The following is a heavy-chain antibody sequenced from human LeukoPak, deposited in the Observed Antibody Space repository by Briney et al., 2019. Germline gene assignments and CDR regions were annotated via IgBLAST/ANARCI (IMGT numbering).Heavy chain of an antibody. J-gene: IGHJ6*02. D-gene: IGHD4-23*01. CDR2: IYTSGST. CDR3: ARVLGGGDSWVYYYYGMDV. V-gene: IGHV4-61*02. Sequence: PSETLSLTCTVSGGSISSGSYYWSWIRQPAGKGLEWIGRIYTSGSTNYNPSLKSRVTISVDTSKNQFSLKLSSVTAADTAVYYCARVLGGGDSWVYYYYGMDVWGQGTTVTVSS. CDR1: GGSISSGSYY.